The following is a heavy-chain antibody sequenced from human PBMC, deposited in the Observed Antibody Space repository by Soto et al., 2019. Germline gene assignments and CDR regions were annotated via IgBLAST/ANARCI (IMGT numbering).Heavy chain of an antibody. D-gene: IGHD6-13*01. Sequence: GWSLRLSCAASGFTFSSYAMSWVRHAPGKGLEWVSAISGSGGSTYYADSVKGRFTISRDNSKNTLYLQMNSLRAEDTAVYYCAQVRGIAAARSWFAPWGQGILVTRSS. CDR3: AQVRGIAAARSWFAP. CDR1: GFTFSSYA. CDR2: ISGSGGST. J-gene: IGHJ5*02. V-gene: IGHV3-23*01.